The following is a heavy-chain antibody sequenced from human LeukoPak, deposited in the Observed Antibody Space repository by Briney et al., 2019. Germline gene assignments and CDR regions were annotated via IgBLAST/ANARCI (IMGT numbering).Heavy chain of an antibody. CDR2: IKEDGSKT. J-gene: IGHJ4*02. CDR3: ARYVTALDY. CDR1: QFTFSSYW. V-gene: IGHV3-7*03. D-gene: IGHD2-21*02. Sequence: GGSLRLSSAASQFTFSSYWMSWVRQAPGKGLEWVADIKEDGSKTYYVDSVKGRFTISRDNAKNSLYLQMNSLRAEDTALYYCARYVTALDYWGQGTLVTVSS.